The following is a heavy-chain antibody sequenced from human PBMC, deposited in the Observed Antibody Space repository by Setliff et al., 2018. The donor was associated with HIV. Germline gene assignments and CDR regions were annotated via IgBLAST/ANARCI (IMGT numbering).Heavy chain of an antibody. D-gene: IGHD3-22*01. CDR3: ARGRSYYDNSGAALYYFYYMDV. V-gene: IGHV4-34*01. CDR2: INHSGST. Sequence: SETLSLTCAVYGGSYSGYYWSWIRQPPGKGLEWIGEINHSGSTNYNPSLKSRVTISVDTSEKQFILKLTSVTAADTAIYSCARGRSYYDNSGAALYYFYYMDVWGKGTTVTVSS. J-gene: IGHJ6*03. CDR1: GGSYSGYY.